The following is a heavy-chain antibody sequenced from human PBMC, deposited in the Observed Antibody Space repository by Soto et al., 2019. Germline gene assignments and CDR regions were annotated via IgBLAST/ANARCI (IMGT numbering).Heavy chain of an antibody. CDR2: IYHSGST. J-gene: IGHJ6*02. V-gene: IGHV4-30-2*01. CDR3: ARFPPPHYGMDV. CDR1: GGSISSGGYS. Sequence: PSETLSLTCAVSGGSISSGGYSWSWIRQPPGKGLEWIGYIYHSGSTYYNPSLKSRVTISVDRSKNQFSLKLTSVTAADTPVYYCARFPPPHYGMDVWGQGSTVTDSS.